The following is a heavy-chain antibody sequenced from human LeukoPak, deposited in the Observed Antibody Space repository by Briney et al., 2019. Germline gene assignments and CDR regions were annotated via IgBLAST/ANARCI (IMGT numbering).Heavy chain of an antibody. D-gene: IGHD6-13*01. CDR2: INPNSGGT. J-gene: IGHJ4*02. Sequence: GASVKVSCKASGYTFTGYYMHWVRQAPGQGLEWMGRINPNSGGTNYAQKLQGRVTMTTDTSTSTAYMELRSLRSDDTAVYYCARDLIMYSILTGGVSTYYFDYWGQGTLVTVSS. CDR3: ARDLIMYSILTGGVSTYYFDY. CDR1: GYTFTGYY. V-gene: IGHV1-2*06.